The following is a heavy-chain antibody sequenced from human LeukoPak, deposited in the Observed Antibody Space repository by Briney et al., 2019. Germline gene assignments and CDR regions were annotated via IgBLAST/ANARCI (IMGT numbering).Heavy chain of an antibody. CDR3: ARGIRWQEDY. CDR1: GYTLTELS. J-gene: IGHJ4*02. V-gene: IGHV1-2*06. D-gene: IGHD4-23*01. CDR2: ISPNSGGT. Sequence: ASVKVSCKVSGYTLTELSMHWVRQAPGQGLEWMGRISPNSGGTNYAQKFQGRVTMTRDTSISTAYMELSRLRSDDTAVYYCARGIRWQEDYWGQGTLVTVSS.